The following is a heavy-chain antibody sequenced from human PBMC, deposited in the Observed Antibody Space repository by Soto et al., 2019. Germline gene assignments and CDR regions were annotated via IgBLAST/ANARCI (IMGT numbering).Heavy chain of an antibody. Sequence: SETLSLTCAVYGGSFSGYYWSWIRQPPGKGLEWIGEINHSGSTNYNPSLKSRVTISVDTSKNQFSLKLSSVTAADTAVYYCARRGGQWLKDYWGQGTLVTVSS. CDR1: GGSFSGYY. CDR2: INHSGST. J-gene: IGHJ4*02. V-gene: IGHV4-34*01. D-gene: IGHD6-19*01. CDR3: ARRGGQWLKDY.